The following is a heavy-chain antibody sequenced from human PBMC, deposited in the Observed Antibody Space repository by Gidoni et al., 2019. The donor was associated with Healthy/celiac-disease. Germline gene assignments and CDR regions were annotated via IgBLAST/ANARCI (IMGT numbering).Heavy chain of an antibody. CDR1: GFTFSSYA. J-gene: IGHJ4*02. D-gene: IGHD3-10*01. CDR2: ISYDGSNK. CDR3: ARGGGSGTYWDQPFDY. V-gene: IGHV3-30-3*01. Sequence: QVQLVESGGGVVQPGRSLRLSCAASGFTFSSYAMHWVRQAPGKGLEWVAVISYDGSNKYYADSVKGRFTISRDNSKNTLYLQMNSLRAEDTAVYYCARGGGSGTYWDQPFDYWGQGTLVTVSS.